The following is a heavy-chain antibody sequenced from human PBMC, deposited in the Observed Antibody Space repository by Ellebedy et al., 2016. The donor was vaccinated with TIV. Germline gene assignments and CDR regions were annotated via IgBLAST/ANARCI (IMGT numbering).Heavy chain of an antibody. CDR3: ARGPRYCSGGSCYSPDY. V-gene: IGHV4-4*07. D-gene: IGHD2-15*01. Sequence: SETLSLXXTVSGGSISSYYWSWIRQPAGKGLEWIGRIYTSGSTNYNPSLKSRVTMSVDTSKNQFSLKLSSVTAADTAVYYCARGPRYCSGGSCYSPDYWGQGTLVTVSS. CDR2: IYTSGST. CDR1: GGSISSYY. J-gene: IGHJ4*02.